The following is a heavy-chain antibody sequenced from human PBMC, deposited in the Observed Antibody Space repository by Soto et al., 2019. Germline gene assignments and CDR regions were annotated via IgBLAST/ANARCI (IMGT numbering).Heavy chain of an antibody. V-gene: IGHV4-39*01. CDR2: IYHSGST. D-gene: IGHD2-2*01. CDR1: GGSISSSSYY. J-gene: IGHJ6*02. CDR3: ARHKCSSTSCYNYYGMDV. Sequence: SETLSLTCTVSGGSISSSSYYWGWIRQPPGKGLEWIGYIYHSGSTYYNPSLKSRVTISVDRSKNQFSLNLSSVTAADTAVYYCARHKCSSTSCYNYYGMDVWGQGTTVTVSS.